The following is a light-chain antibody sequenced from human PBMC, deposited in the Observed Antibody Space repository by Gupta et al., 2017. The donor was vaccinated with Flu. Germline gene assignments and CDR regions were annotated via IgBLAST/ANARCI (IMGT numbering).Light chain of an antibody. CDR3: QQYNTWPSLT. V-gene: IGKV3-15*01. CDR1: QSLSSN. CDR2: GAS. Sequence: EIVMTQSPDTLSVSPGERATLSCRASQSLSSNLVWYQQKPGQAPRLLIYGASTRATGIPARFSGSGSGTEFTLTISSLQSEDSAVYYCQQYNTWPSLTFGGGTKVEIK. J-gene: IGKJ4*01.